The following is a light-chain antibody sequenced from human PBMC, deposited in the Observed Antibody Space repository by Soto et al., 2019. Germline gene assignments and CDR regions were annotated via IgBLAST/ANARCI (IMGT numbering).Light chain of an antibody. CDR1: SSNIGINT. J-gene: IGLJ1*01. CDR2: TDN. V-gene: IGLV1-44*01. Sequence: QSVLTQPPSASGTPGQRVTISCSGSSSNIGINTVNWYQQVPGTAPKLLIYTDNQRPSGVPDRFSGSKSGTSASLAISGLQYEDEPAYSCAAWDDRLNGLYVFGTGTKVTV. CDR3: AAWDDRLNGLYV.